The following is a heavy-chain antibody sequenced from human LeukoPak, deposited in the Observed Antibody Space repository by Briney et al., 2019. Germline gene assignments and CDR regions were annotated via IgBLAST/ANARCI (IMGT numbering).Heavy chain of an antibody. CDR1: GFTFRSYG. V-gene: IGHV3-30*02. CDR2: VRYHGNDK. CDR3: AKDLVGTGRYFDY. J-gene: IGHJ4*02. Sequence: PGGSLRLSCAASGFTFRSYGMHWVRQAPGKGLQWVAFVRYHGNDKYYADSVKGRFTISRDNSKNALYLQMNSLRTEDTAVYYCAKDLVGTGRYFDYWGQGTLVTVSS. D-gene: IGHD3-10*01.